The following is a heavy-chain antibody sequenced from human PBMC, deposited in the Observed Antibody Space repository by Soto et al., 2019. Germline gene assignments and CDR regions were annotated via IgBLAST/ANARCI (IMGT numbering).Heavy chain of an antibody. V-gene: IGHV3-30*18. Sequence: VQLVESGGGVVQPGRSLRLSCAASGFTFSSYGMHWVRQAPGKGLEWVAVISYDGSNKYYADSVKGRFTISRDNSKNTLYLQMNSLRAEDTAVYYCAKAEGALYYYGMDVWGQGTTVTVSS. CDR1: GFTFSSYG. CDR2: ISYDGSNK. J-gene: IGHJ6*02. CDR3: AKAEGALYYYGMDV.